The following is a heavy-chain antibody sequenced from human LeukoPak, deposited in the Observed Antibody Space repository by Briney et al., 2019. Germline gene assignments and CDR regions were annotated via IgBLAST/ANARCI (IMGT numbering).Heavy chain of an antibody. CDR3: ATASGTYTSTY. D-gene: IGHD1-26*01. CDR1: GFTFSTFW. J-gene: IGHJ4*02. V-gene: IGHV3-7*01. Sequence: GGSLRLSCAASGFTFSTFWMSWVRQAPGKGLERVANIKEDGSVKYYLDSVKGRFTISRDNAKSSLYLQVNSLRAEDTAVYYCATASGTYTSTYWGQGTLVTVSS. CDR2: IKEDGSVK.